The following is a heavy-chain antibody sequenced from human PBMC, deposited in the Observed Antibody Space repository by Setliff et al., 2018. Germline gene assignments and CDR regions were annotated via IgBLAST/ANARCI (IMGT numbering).Heavy chain of an antibody. CDR1: GGSISSSSYY. CDR3: AREGGGNSGGFDY. D-gene: IGHD2-21*01. V-gene: IGHV4-39*02. J-gene: IGHJ4*02. Sequence: SETLSLTCAVSGGSISSSSYYWGWIRQPPGKGLEWIGSIYYSGSTYYNPSLKSRVTISVDTSKNQFSLKLSSVTAADTAVYYCAREGGGNSGGFDYWGQGTLVTVSS. CDR2: IYYSGST.